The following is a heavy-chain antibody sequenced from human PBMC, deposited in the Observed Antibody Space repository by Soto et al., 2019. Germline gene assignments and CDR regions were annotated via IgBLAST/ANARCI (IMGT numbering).Heavy chain of an antibody. CDR2: IYYSGST. J-gene: IGHJ4*02. Sequence: TLSLTCTVSGGSISSGGYYWSWIRQHPGKGLEWIGYIYYSGSTYYNPSLKSRVTISVDTSKNQFSLKLSSVTAADTAVYYCARVRIGPDSSSWYASDYWGQGTLVTVSS. CDR1: GGSISSGGYY. V-gene: IGHV4-31*03. D-gene: IGHD6-13*01. CDR3: ARVRIGPDSSSWYASDY.